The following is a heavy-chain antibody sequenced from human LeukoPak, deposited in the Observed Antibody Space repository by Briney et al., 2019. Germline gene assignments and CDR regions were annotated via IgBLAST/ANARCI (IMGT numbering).Heavy chain of an antibody. J-gene: IGHJ4*02. D-gene: IGHD3-16*01. Sequence: GGSLRLSCAASGFTFSSYGMSWVRQAPGKGLEWVSAISGSGGSTYYADSVKGRFTISRDNDKNSLFLQMNSLRVEDTAVYYCVRDMSRESIFDYWGQGTLVTVSS. CDR3: VRDMSRESIFDY. CDR2: ISGSGGST. V-gene: IGHV3-23*01. CDR1: GFTFSSYG.